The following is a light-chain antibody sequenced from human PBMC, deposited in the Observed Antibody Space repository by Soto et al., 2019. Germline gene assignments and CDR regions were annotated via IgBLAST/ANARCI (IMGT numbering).Light chain of an antibody. V-gene: IGKV3-11*01. J-gene: IGKJ4*01. CDR1: QSVGTY. CDR2: EAS. CDR3: QQGSNWPPLT. Sequence: EIVLTQSPVTLSLSPGETATLSCRASQSVGTYLAWYQLKSGQAPRLLIYEASKRATGIPARFSGRGSGTDFTLTISSLEPEDFDLYYCQQGSNWPPLTFGGGTKVEIK.